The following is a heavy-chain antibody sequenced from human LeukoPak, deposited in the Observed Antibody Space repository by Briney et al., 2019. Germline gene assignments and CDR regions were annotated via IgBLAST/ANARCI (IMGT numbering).Heavy chain of an antibody. D-gene: IGHD6-13*01. J-gene: IGHJ6*03. CDR2: MNPNSGNT. Sequence: ASVKVSCKASGYTFTSYDINWVRQATGQGLEWMGWMNPNSGNTGYAQKFQGRVTITRNTSISTAYMELSSLRSEDTAVYYCALAAHNRRYYYYMDVWGKGTTVTVSS. CDR1: GYTFTSYD. CDR3: ALAAHNRRYYYYMDV. V-gene: IGHV1-8*01.